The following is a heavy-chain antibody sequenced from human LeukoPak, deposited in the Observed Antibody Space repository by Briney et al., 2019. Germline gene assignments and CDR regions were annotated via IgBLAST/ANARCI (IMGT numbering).Heavy chain of an antibody. D-gene: IGHD4-17*01. CDR1: GGSFSGYY. CDR2: INHSGST. J-gene: IGHJ6*02. CDR3: ARSVDYGDYIISYYYYGMDV. Sequence: SETLSLTCAVYGGSFSGYYWSWIRQPPGKGLEWIGEINHSGSTNYNPSLKSRVTISVDTSKNQFSLKLSSVTAADTAVYYCARSVDYGDYIISYYYYGMDVWGQGTTVTVSS. V-gene: IGHV4-34*01.